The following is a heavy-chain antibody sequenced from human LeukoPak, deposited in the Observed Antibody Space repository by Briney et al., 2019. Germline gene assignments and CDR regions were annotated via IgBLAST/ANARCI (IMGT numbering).Heavy chain of an antibody. V-gene: IGHV3-30*03. D-gene: IGHD6-13*01. CDR1: GFTFSNYD. CDR2: ISYDGSKK. J-gene: IGHJ3*02. CDR3: ARDHGSSWYSPPPIRNAFDI. Sequence: GGSLRLSCEASGFTFSNYDMHWVRQGPGKGLEWLAVISYDGSKKDYADSVKGRFTISRDDSENTLYLQMNSLRAEDTAVYYCARDHGSSWYSPPPIRNAFDIWGQGTMVTVSS.